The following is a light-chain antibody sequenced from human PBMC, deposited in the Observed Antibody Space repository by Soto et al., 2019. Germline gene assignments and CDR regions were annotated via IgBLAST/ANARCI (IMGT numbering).Light chain of an antibody. CDR3: AAWDDSLSGVV. CDR1: SSNIGSNY. V-gene: IGLV1-47*01. Sequence: QSVLTQPPSASGTPGQRVTISCSGSSSNIGSNYVYWYQQLPGTVPQLLIYRNNERPSGVPDRFSGSKSGTSASLAISGLRSEDEVDDYCAAWDDSLSGVVFGGGTKLTVL. CDR2: RNN. J-gene: IGLJ2*01.